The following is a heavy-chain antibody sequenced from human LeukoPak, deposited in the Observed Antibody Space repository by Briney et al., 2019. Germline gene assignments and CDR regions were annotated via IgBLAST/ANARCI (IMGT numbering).Heavy chain of an antibody. CDR1: GFTFSSYV. D-gene: IGHD1-26*01. CDR3: GKGNSGRYYDSFDI. J-gene: IGHJ3*02. CDR2: MGFNGSNV. V-gene: IGHV3-33*06. Sequence: PGRSLRLSCAASGFTFSSYVMHWARQAPGKGLEWLALMGFNGSNVYYADSVKGRFTISRDNSKNTLYLQMNSLRAEDTAVYYCGKGNSGRYYDSFDIWGQGTMVTVSS.